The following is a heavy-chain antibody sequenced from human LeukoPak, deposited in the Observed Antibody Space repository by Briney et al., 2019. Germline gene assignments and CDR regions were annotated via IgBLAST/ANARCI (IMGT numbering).Heavy chain of an antibody. CDR3: AKDLFTVTTLAFDI. D-gene: IGHD4-17*01. CDR2: ISGGGGST. V-gene: IGHV3-23*01. J-gene: IGHJ3*02. CDR1: GFTFSSYA. Sequence: PGGSLRLSCAASGFTFSSYAMSWARQAPGKGLDWVSAISGGGGSTYYADSVNGRFTISRDNSKNTLYLQMNSLRAEDTAVYYCAKDLFTVTTLAFDIWGQGTMVTVSS.